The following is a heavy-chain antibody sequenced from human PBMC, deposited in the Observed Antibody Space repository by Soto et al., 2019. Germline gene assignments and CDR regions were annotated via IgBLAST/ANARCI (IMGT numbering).Heavy chain of an antibody. Sequence: QVQLVQSGAEVKKPGSSVKVSCKASGGTFSSYTISWVRQAPGQGLEWMGRIIPILGIANYAQKFQGRVTITADKPTSTAYMELSSLRSEDTAVYYCAAGGYCSGGSCYWSWFDPWGQGTLVTVSS. CDR1: GGTFSSYT. V-gene: IGHV1-69*02. J-gene: IGHJ5*02. CDR3: AAGGYCSGGSCYWSWFDP. D-gene: IGHD2-15*01. CDR2: IIPILGIA.